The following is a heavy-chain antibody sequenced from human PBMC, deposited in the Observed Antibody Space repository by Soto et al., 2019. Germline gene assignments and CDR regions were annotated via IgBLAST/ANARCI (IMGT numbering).Heavy chain of an antibody. CDR3: ARDHPQHLYDFWSGYPYYMDV. Sequence: EVQLVESGGGLVQPGGSLGLSCAASGFTFSSYSMNWVRQSPGKGLEWVSYISSSSSTIYYADSVKGRFTISRDNAKNSLYLQMNSLRAEDTAVYYSARDHPQHLYDFWSGYPYYMDVWGKGTTVTVSS. CDR2: ISSSSSTI. D-gene: IGHD3-3*01. V-gene: IGHV3-48*01. CDR1: GFTFSSYS. J-gene: IGHJ6*03.